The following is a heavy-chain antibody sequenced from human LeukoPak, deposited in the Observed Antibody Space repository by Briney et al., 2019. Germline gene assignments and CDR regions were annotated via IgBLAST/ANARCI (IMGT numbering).Heavy chain of an antibody. J-gene: IGHJ5*02. CDR1: GYTFTSYG. CDR3: ATSGIAGENDWFDP. Sequence: ASVKVSCKASGYTFTSYGISWVRQAPGQGLEWMGWISAYNGNTNYAQKLRGRVTMTTDTSTSTAYMELRSLRSDDTAVYYCATSGIAGENDWFDPWGQGTLVTVSS. D-gene: IGHD6-13*01. V-gene: IGHV1-18*01. CDR2: ISAYNGNT.